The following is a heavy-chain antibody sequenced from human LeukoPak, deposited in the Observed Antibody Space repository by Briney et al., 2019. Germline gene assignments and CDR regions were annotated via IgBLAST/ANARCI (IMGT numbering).Heavy chain of an antibody. Sequence: SETLSLTCTVSGGSISSGGYYWSWIRQHPGKGLEWIGYVYYSGSTYYNPSLKSRTTISVDTSKNQFSLKLSSVTAADTAVYYCARGDGYYFDYWGQGTLVTVSS. J-gene: IGHJ4*02. CDR2: VYYSGST. CDR1: GGSISSGGYY. CDR3: ARGDGYYFDY. D-gene: IGHD2-21*01. V-gene: IGHV4-31*03.